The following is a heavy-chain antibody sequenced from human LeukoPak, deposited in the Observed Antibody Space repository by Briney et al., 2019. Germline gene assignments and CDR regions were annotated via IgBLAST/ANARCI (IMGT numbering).Heavy chain of an antibody. J-gene: IGHJ4*02. CDR2: MNPDSGDT. V-gene: IGHV1-8*01. Sequence: ASVKVSCKTSGYTFTTYDMTWVRQATGQGLEWMGWMNPDSGDTGYAQKFQGRVTMTRDTSISTAYMELSSLGSEDTAIYYCARGDTVTKGGDYWGQGTLVTVSS. CDR1: GYTFTTYD. CDR3: ARGDTVTKGGDY. D-gene: IGHD4-17*01.